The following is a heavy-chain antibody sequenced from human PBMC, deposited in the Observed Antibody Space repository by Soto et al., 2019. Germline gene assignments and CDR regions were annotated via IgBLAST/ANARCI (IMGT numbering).Heavy chain of an antibody. CDR2: ISHSERT. CDR3: ARVRWLPRVPYYYYGMDV. CDR1: GDSISSGGYY. Sequence: QVQLQESGPRLVKPSQTLALTCTVSGDSISSGGYYWSWIRQHPGKGLEWIGYISHSERTYYNPSLRSRVIISVDTSKNQLSLKLSSVTAADTAVYYCARVRWLPRVPYYYYGMDVWGQGTTVTVSS. J-gene: IGHJ6*02. D-gene: IGHD3-22*01. V-gene: IGHV4-31*03.